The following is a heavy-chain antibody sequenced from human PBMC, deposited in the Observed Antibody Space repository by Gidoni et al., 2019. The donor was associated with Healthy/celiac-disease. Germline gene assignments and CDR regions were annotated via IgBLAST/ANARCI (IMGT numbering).Heavy chain of an antibody. CDR2: IIPIFGTA. J-gene: IGHJ4*02. CDR1: GGTFSSYA. Sequence: CCDTGKKPGSSVKVSCKASGGTFSSYAISWVRQAPGQGLEWMGGIIPIFGTANYAQKFQGRVTITADKSTSTAYMELSSLRSEDTAVYYCARGRGKLVRGLWDFDYWGQGTLVTVSS. CDR3: ARGRGKLVRGLWDFDY. V-gene: IGHV1-69*06. D-gene: IGHD6-6*01.